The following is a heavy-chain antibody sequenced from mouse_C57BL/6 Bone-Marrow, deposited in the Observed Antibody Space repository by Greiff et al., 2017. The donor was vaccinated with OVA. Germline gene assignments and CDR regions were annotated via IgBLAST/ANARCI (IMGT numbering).Heavy chain of an antibody. CDR3: ARTPNWSWFAY. J-gene: IGHJ3*01. Sequence: QVQLKESGPELVKPGASVKISCKASGYAFSSSWMNWVKQRPGQGLEWIGRIYPGDGDTNYNGKFKGKATLTADKSSSTAYMQLSSLTSEASAVYFCARTPNWSWFAYWGQGTLVTVSA. CDR2: IYPGDGDT. D-gene: IGHD4-1*02. CDR1: GYAFSSSW. V-gene: IGHV1-82*01.